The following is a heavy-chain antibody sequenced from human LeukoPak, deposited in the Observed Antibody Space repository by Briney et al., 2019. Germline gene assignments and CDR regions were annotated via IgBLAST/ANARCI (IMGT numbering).Heavy chain of an antibody. D-gene: IGHD3-3*01. CDR3: AKDDGNYDFWSGYYPFDY. J-gene: IGHJ4*02. CDR2: ISGSGGST. CDR1: GFTFDDYG. Sequence: GGSLRLSCAASGFTFDDYGMSWVRQAPGKGLEWVSAISGSGGSTYYADSVKGRFTISRDNSKNTLYLQMNSLRAEDTAVYYCAKDDGNYDFWSGYYPFDYWGQGTLVTVSS. V-gene: IGHV3-23*01.